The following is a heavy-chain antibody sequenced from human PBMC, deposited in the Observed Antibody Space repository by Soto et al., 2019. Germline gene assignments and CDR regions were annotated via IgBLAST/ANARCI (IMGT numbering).Heavy chain of an antibody. J-gene: IGHJ5*02. CDR3: TRGGSGFSGSDSRHWVDP. CDR2: FIPIPNTA. CDR1: GGTFSDYS. D-gene: IGHD5-12*01. V-gene: IGHV1-69*08. Sequence: QVQLVQSGAEVKKPGSSVKVSCKAAGGTFSDYSFSWVRQAPGQGLEWMGRFIPIPNTANYAQKFQGRVTITADKSTSTVFMELSSLRSEDTAVYYCTRGGSGFSGSDSRHWVDPWGQGTLVTVSS.